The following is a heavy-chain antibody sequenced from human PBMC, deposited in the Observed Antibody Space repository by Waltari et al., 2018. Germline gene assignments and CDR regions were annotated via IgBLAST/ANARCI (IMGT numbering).Heavy chain of an antibody. J-gene: IGHJ4*02. CDR2: IYSAVTT. V-gene: IGHV3-53*01. Sequence: HLVESGGGLIQPGGSLRLSCAASGFTVTNYYMSWVRQAPGRGLECVSVIYSAVTTYYADSVKGRFTISRDTFRNTLYLQMDNLRSDDTAVYYCARGNTASLDYWGQGTLVTVSS. CDR1: GFTVTNYY. D-gene: IGHD2-21*02. CDR3: ARGNTASLDY.